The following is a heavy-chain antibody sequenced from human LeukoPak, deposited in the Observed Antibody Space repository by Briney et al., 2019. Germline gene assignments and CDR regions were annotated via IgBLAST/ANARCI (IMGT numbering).Heavy chain of an antibody. Sequence: GGSLRLSCAASGFTFSSYGMHWVRQAPGKGLEWVAVISYDGSNKYYADSVKGRFTISRDNSKNTLYLQMNSLRAEDTAVYYCATLLVVVPAASANIWGQGTMVTISS. CDR2: ISYDGSNK. J-gene: IGHJ3*02. CDR1: GFTFSSYG. CDR3: ATLLVVVPAASANI. V-gene: IGHV3-30*03. D-gene: IGHD2-2*01.